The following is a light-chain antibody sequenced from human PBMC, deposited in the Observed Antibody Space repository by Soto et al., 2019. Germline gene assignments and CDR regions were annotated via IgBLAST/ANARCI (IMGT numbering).Light chain of an antibody. V-gene: IGKV2-28*01. J-gene: IGKJ2*01. CDR1: QSLLHSNGYNY. Sequence: DIVMTQSPLSLPVTPGEPASISCRSSQSLLHSNGYNYLDWYLQKPGQSPQLLIYLGSNRASGVPDRFSGSGSGTDFTLKISRAEAEDVGVYYCMQALPPPRTVGPGTKLEIK. CDR2: LGS. CDR3: MQALPPPRT.